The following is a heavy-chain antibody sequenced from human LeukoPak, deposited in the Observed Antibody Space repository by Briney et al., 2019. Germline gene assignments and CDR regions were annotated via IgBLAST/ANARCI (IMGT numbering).Heavy chain of an antibody. V-gene: IGHV3-48*03. CDR2: ISSSGTTK. Sequence: GGSLRLSCAASLFTFSRYEMNWGRQGPGKGREWVSYISSSGTTKYYADSVKGRFTLSRDNAKKSLSLQMNSLRAEDTAIYYCARSNRDAFDMWGQGTVVTVSS. CDR3: ARSNRDAFDM. J-gene: IGHJ3*02. D-gene: IGHD2/OR15-2a*01. CDR1: LFTFSRYE.